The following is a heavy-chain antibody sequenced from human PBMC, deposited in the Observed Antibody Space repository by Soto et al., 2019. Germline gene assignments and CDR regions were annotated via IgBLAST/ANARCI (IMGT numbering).Heavy chain of an antibody. CDR2: IGTDGSSK. D-gene: IGHD3-3*01. CDR1: GFTFSSYC. V-gene: IGHV3-74*01. Sequence: EVQLVESGGGLVQPGGSLRLSCVASGFTFSSYCMHWVRQAPGKGLVWVSSIGTDGSSKSYAGPVKGRFTISRDNAKTTRYLHINSARDEDTAVYYRARLTNTSPHAWGQGTLVIVSP. CDR3: ARLTNTSPHA. J-gene: IGHJ1*01.